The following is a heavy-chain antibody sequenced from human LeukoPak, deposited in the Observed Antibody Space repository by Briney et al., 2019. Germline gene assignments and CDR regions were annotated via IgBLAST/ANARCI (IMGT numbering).Heavy chain of an antibody. CDR3: TRRAYYDSSGYNPTAGYFDL. CDR1: GYSVSSGYY. CDR2: IYHSGST. V-gene: IGHV4-38-2*01. Sequence: SETLSLTCAVSGYSVSSGYYWGWVRQPPGKGLEWIGSIYHSGSTYYSPSFKSRVTILVDTSQNQFSLKLTSVTAADTATYYCTRRAYYDSSGYNPTAGYFDLWGRGTLVTVSS. J-gene: IGHJ2*01. D-gene: IGHD3-22*01.